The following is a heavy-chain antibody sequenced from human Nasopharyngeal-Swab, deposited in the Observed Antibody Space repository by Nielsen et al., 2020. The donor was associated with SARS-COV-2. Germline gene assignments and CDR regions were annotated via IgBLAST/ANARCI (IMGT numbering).Heavy chain of an antibody. CDR1: GFTFGDYA. D-gene: IGHD3-16*02. CDR3: TRGAIEHDYVWGSYRYAFDY. V-gene: IGHV3-49*03. Sequence: GESLKISCTASGFTFGDYAMSWFRQAPGKGLEWVGFIRSKAYGGTTEYAASVKGRFTISRDDSKSIAYLQMNSLKTEDTAVYYCTRGAIEHDYVWGSYRYAFDYWGQGTLVTVSS. CDR2: IRSKAYGGTT. J-gene: IGHJ4*02.